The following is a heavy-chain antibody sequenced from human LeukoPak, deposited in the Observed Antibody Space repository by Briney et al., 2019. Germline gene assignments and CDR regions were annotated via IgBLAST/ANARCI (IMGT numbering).Heavy chain of an antibody. V-gene: IGHV1-18*01. D-gene: IGHD3-22*01. Sequence: GASVKVSCKASGYTFTSYGISWVRQAPGQGLEWMGWISVYNGNTNYAQRLQGRVTMTTDTSTSTAYMELRSLRSDDTAVYYCAKGGSGYLGTYYFDYWGQGTLVTVSS. J-gene: IGHJ4*02. CDR1: GYTFTSYG. CDR3: AKGGSGYLGTYYFDY. CDR2: ISVYNGNT.